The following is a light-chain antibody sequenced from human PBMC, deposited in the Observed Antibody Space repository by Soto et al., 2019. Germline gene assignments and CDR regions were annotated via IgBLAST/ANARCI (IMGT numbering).Light chain of an antibody. CDR2: DVS. CDR1: SSDVGSNNY. Sequence: QSVLAQPASVSGSPGQSIAISYTGSSSDVGSNNYVSWYQQDPGKAPKLIIYDVSSRPSGVSDRFSGSKSGNTASLTISGLRAEDEADYFCSSQTRSNTPVFGGGTKLTVL. J-gene: IGLJ2*01. V-gene: IGLV2-14*01. CDR3: SSQTRSNTPV.